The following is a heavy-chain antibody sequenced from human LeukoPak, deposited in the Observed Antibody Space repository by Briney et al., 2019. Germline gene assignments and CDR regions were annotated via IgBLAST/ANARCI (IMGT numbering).Heavy chain of an antibody. CDR2: ISGSGGST. V-gene: IGHV3-23*01. D-gene: IGHD3-10*01. CDR3: AKELWFGESTATNFDC. Sequence: GGSLRPSCAASGFTFSRYAMSWVRQAPGKGLEWVSAISGSGGSTYYVDSLKGRCTISRDNSKNTLYLQMNSLRAEDTAVYYCAKELWFGESTATNFDCWGQGSLVTVSS. J-gene: IGHJ4*02. CDR1: GFTFSRYA.